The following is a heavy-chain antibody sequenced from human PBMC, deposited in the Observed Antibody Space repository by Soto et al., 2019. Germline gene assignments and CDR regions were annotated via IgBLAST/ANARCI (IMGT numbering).Heavy chain of an antibody. Sequence: SETLSLTCTVSGASINTYYWNWIRQSPGKGLEWIGYIYYYSGSTYYNPSLRNRITISVDTSNNQFSLKLSSVTAVDTAVYFCTRRYNYGSGKYAVDVWGQGTTVTVSS. CDR1: GASINTYY. D-gene: IGHD3-10*01. CDR2: IYYYSGST. V-gene: IGHV4-59*12. J-gene: IGHJ6*02. CDR3: TRRYNYGSGKYAVDV.